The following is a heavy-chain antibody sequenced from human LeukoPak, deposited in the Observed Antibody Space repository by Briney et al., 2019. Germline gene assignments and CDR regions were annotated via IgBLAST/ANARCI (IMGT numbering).Heavy chain of an antibody. CDR1: GYTFTGYY. D-gene: IGHD3-3*01. V-gene: IGHV1-18*04. CDR3: ARDRQISTRQPDY. CDR2: ISAYNGNT. Sequence: GASVKVSCKASGYTFTGYYMHWVRQAPGQGLEWMGWISAYNGNTNYAQKLQGRVTMTTDTSTSTAYMELRSLRSDDTAVYYCARDRQISTRQPDYWGQGTLVTVSS. J-gene: IGHJ4*02.